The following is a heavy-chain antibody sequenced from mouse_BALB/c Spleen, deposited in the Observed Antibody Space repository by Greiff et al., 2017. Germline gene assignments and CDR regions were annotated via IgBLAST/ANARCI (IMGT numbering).Heavy chain of an antibody. Sequence: VQLQQPGAELVKPGASVKLSCKASGYTFTSYWMHWVKQRPGQGLEWIGEINPSNGRTNYNEKFKGKATFTADTSSNTAYMQLSSLTSEDSAVYYCAREGNWFAYWGQGTLVTVSA. J-gene: IGHJ3*01. CDR2: INPSNGRT. CDR3: AREGNWFAY. V-gene: IGHV1S81*02. CDR1: GYTFTSYW. D-gene: IGHD2-1*01.